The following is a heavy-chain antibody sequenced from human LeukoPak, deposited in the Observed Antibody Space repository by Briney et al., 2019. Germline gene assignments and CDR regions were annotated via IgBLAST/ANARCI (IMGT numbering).Heavy chain of an antibody. J-gene: IGHJ4*02. CDR2: IYYSGST. CDR1: GGSISSSNYY. V-gene: IGHV4-39*07. D-gene: IGHD4-17*01. CDR3: AGIKYGDRPRFDY. Sequence: PSETLSLTCIVSGGSISSSNYYWGWIRQPPGKGLEWIGSIYYSGSTNYNPSLKSRVTISVDTSKSQFSLKLSSVTAADTAVYYCAGIKYGDRPRFDYWGQGTLVTVSS.